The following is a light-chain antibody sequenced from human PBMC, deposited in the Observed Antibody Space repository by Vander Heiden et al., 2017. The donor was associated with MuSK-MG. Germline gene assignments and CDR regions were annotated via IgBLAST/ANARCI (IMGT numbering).Light chain of an antibody. CDR1: QSVSSN. Sequence: EIVMTQSPATLSVSPGERATLSCRASQSVSSNLAWYQQNPGQAPRLLIYGASTRATGIPARFSGSASGTEFTLTISSLQSEDFAVYYCQQYNTWPPYTCGQGTKLEIK. J-gene: IGKJ2*01. CDR2: GAS. CDR3: QQYNTWPPYT. V-gene: IGKV3-15*01.